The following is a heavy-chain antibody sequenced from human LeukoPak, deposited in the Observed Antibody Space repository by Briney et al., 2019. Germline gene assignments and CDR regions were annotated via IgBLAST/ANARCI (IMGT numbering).Heavy chain of an antibody. CDR1: GYTFTSLD. CDR3: ARVDGSPDY. D-gene: IGHD3-22*01. V-gene: IGHV1-8*03. Sequence: ASVKVSCKASGYTFTSLDINWVRRAPGQGLEWMGWMNPSSGYTGYAQQFQGRVTFTRSTSISTAYMEVSSLRSEDTAVYYCARVDGSPDYWGQGTLVTVSS. CDR2: MNPSSGYT. J-gene: IGHJ4*02.